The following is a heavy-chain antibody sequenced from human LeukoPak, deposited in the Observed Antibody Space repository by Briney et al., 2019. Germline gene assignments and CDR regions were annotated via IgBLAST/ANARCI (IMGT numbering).Heavy chain of an antibody. J-gene: IGHJ5*02. CDR1: GFTFSSYE. V-gene: IGHV3-7*01. Sequence: GGSLRLSCAASGFTFSSYEMNWVRQAPGKGLEWVANIKQDGSEKYFVDSVKGRFTISRDNAKNSLYLQMNSLRAEDTAVYYCATDLVGATSGWFDPWGQGTLVTVSS. D-gene: IGHD1-26*01. CDR2: IKQDGSEK. CDR3: ATDLVGATSGWFDP.